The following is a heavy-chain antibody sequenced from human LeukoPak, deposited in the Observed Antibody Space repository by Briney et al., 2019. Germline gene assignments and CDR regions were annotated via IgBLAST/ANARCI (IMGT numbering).Heavy chain of an antibody. CDR3: ARDIATVQHQD. D-gene: IGHD1-1*01. V-gene: IGHV1-18*01. Sequence: ASVKVSCKTSGYTFTNYGISWVRQAPGQGLEWMGWISAYNGNTNYVQKFRGRVAMTTDTSTSTDYMDLRSLRSDDTAVYYCARDIATVQHQDWGQGTLVTVSS. CDR2: ISAYNGNT. J-gene: IGHJ4*02. CDR1: GYTFTNYG.